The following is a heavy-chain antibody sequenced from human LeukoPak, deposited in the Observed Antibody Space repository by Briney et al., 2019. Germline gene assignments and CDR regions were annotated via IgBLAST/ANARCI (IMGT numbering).Heavy chain of an antibody. Sequence: ASVKVSCKASGYTFTSYDINWVRQATGQGLEWMGWMNPNSGNTGYAQKFQGRVTITRNTSISTAYMELSSLRSEDTAVYYCAIREAAAGRDDAFDIWGQGTMVTASS. V-gene: IGHV1-8*03. D-gene: IGHD6-13*01. CDR2: MNPNSGNT. J-gene: IGHJ3*02. CDR3: AIREAAAGRDDAFDI. CDR1: GYTFTSYD.